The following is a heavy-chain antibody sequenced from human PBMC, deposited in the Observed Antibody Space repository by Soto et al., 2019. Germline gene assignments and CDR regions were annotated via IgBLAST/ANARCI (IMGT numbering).Heavy chain of an antibody. CDR2: ISSSGSTI. J-gene: IGHJ6*03. CDR3: ARVVADDSGYDWLDYYYYYMDV. Sequence: GGSLRLSCAASGFTFSDYYMSWIRQAPGKGLEWVSYISSSGSTIYYADSVKGRFTISRDNAKNSLYLQMNSLRAEDTAVYYCARVVADDSGYDWLDYYYYYMDVWGKGTTVTVSS. V-gene: IGHV3-11*01. D-gene: IGHD5-12*01. CDR1: GFTFSDYY.